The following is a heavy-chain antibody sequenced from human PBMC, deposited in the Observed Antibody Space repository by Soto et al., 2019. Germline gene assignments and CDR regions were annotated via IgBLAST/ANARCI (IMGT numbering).Heavy chain of an antibody. CDR1: GLTFSNAW. V-gene: IGHV3-15*01. J-gene: IGHJ4*02. D-gene: IGHD2-15*01. Sequence: GGSLRLSCAASGLTFSNAWRNWVRQAPGKGQGWVGRIKCNADDGTIEYAAPVRGRSTITRDESENTLFLQMDSLQTEDTAVYYCTSHQFGSGPYPWDYFHYWGQGALVTVSS. CDR2: IKCNADDGTI. CDR3: TSHQFGSGPYPWDYFHY.